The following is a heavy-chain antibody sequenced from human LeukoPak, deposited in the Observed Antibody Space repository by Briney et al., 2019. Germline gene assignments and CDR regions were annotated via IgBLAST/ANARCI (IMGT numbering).Heavy chain of an antibody. CDR1: GFTFSSYW. V-gene: IGHV3-74*01. J-gene: IGHJ4*02. CDR2: INSDGSST. Sequence: GGSLSLSCAASGFTFSSYWMHWVRQAPGKGLVWVSRINSDGSSTSYAGSVKGRFTISRDNAKNTLYLQMNSLRAEDTAVYYCARGTWALGYCSSTSCSQYFDYWGQGTLVTVSS. D-gene: IGHD2-2*01. CDR3: ARGTWALGYCSSTSCSQYFDY.